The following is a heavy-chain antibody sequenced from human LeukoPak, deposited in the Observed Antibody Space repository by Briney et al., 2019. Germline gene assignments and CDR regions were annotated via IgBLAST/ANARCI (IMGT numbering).Heavy chain of an antibody. Sequence: GESLKISCKGSGYIFTSDWIGWVRQMPGKGLEWMGIIYPGDSDTRYSPSFQGQVTISADKSVNTAYLQWSSLKASDTAMYYCARHFPDFWSGPFDPWGQGTLVTVSS. CDR2: IYPGDSDT. CDR3: ARHFPDFWSGPFDP. CDR1: GYIFTSDW. J-gene: IGHJ5*02. V-gene: IGHV5-51*01. D-gene: IGHD3-3*01.